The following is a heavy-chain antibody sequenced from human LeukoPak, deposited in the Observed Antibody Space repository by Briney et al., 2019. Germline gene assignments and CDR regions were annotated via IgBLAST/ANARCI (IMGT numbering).Heavy chain of an antibody. Sequence: PSETLSLTCAVSGGSISSNNWWSWVRQPPGKGLEWIGEIYHSGSTNYNPSLKSRVTISLEKSKNQFSLKMRSVTAADTAVYYCARYRRGIVVVPAADWYFDLWGRGTLVTVSS. CDR1: GGSISSNNW. CDR3: ARYRRGIVVVPAADWYFDL. V-gene: IGHV4-4*02. D-gene: IGHD2-2*01. CDR2: IYHSGST. J-gene: IGHJ2*01.